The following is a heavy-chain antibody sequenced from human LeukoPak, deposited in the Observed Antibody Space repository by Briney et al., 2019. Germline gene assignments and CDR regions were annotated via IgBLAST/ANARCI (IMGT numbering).Heavy chain of an antibody. J-gene: IGHJ6*02. CDR2: IIPIFGTA. V-gene: IGHV1-69*13. D-gene: IGHD6-13*01. CDR1: GGTFSSYA. CDR3: ARGPGALYSSSWTTFLRYYGMDV. Sequence: ASVKVSCKASGGTFSSYAISWVRQAPGQGLEWMGGIIPIFGTANYAQKFQGRVTITADESTSTAYMELSSLRSEDTAVYYCARGPGALYSSSWTTFLRYYGMDVWGQGTTVTVSS.